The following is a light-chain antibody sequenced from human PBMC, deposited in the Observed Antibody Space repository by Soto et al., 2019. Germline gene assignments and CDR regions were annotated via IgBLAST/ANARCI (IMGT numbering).Light chain of an antibody. CDR1: QSVSSSY. J-gene: IGKJ1*01. CDR2: HSS. CDR3: QQYNTWHRT. V-gene: IGKV3-15*01. Sequence: EIVLTQSPGTLSLSPGERATLSCRASQSVSSSYLAWYQQRPGQAPRLLIYHSSTRATGVPTRFSGSGSGTDFTLTINSLQSEDIAVYYCQQYNTWHRTFGQGTKVDIK.